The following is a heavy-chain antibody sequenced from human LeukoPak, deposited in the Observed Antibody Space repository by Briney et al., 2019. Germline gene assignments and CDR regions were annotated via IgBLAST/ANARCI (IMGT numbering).Heavy chain of an antibody. CDR3: AKDSDSSGSYPDY. D-gene: IGHD3-22*01. CDR1: GFTFSSYS. CDR2: ISSSSSTI. Sequence: GGSLRLSCAASGFTFSSYSMNWVRQAPGKGLEWVSYISSSSSTIYYADSVKGRFTISRDNAKNSLYLQMNSLRAEDTALYYCAKDSDSSGSYPDYWGQGTLVTVSS. V-gene: IGHV3-48*04. J-gene: IGHJ4*02.